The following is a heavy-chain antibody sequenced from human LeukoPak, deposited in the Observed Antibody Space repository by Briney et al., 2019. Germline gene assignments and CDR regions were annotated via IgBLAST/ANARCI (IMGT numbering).Heavy chain of an antibody. CDR2: ISSSSSTI. D-gene: IGHD3-10*01. J-gene: IGHJ6*02. Sequence: GGSLRLSCAASGFTFSSYSMNWVRQAPGKGLEWVSYISSSSSTIYYADSVKGRFTISRDNAKNSLYLQMNSLRAEDTAVYYCARDISGSGSYYYYYGMDVWGQGTTVTVSS. CDR3: ARDISGSGSYYYYYGMDV. V-gene: IGHV3-48*04. CDR1: GFTFSSYS.